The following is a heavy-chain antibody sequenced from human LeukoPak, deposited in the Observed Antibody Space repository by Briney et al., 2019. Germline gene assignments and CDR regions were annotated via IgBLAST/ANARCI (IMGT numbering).Heavy chain of an antibody. CDR3: ARRRRYDSSGYQLGGGFDY. V-gene: IGHV4-34*01. Sequence: SETLSLTCAVYGGSFSGYYWSWIRQPPGKGLEWIGEINHSGSTNYNPSLKSRVTISVDTSKNQFSLKLSSVTAADTAVYYCARRRRYDSSGYQLGGGFDYWGQGTLVTVSS. CDR1: GGSFSGYY. J-gene: IGHJ4*02. CDR2: INHSGST. D-gene: IGHD3-22*01.